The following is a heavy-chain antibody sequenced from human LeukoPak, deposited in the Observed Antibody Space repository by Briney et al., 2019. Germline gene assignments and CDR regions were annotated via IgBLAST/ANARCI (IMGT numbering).Heavy chain of an antibody. CDR3: ARRANNRCYHYYMDV. CDR1: GGSISSYY. CDR2: IYYSGST. D-gene: IGHD1-14*01. Sequence: PSETLSLTCTVSGGSISSYYWSWIRQPPGRGLEWIGHIYYSGSTNHNPSLKSRVTISVDPSKNQFPLKLSSVPAAATAVYYWARRANNRCYHYYMDVWGKGTTVTVSS. V-gene: IGHV4-59*08. J-gene: IGHJ6*03.